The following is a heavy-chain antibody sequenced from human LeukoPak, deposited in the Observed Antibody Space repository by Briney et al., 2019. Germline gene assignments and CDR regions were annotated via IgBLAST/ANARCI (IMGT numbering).Heavy chain of an antibody. J-gene: IGHJ6*03. D-gene: IGHD4-11*01. CDR3: ARVTVISPPPYYYMDV. V-gene: IGHV1-69*05. CDR2: IIPIFGTA. CDR1: RGTFSSYA. Sequence: SVKVSCKASRGTFSSYAISWVRQAPGQGLEWMGGIIPIFGTANYAQKFQGRVTITMDESTSTAYMELSSLRSEDTAVYYCARVTVISPPPYYYMDVWGKGTTVTVSS.